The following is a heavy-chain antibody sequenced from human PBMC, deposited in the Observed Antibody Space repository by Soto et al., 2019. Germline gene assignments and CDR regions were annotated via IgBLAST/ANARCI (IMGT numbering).Heavy chain of an antibody. CDR2: ISSSSTTI. Sequence: GGSLRLSCAASGFTFSSYSMNWVRQAPGKGLEWLSYISSSSTTIYYADSVKGRFTISRDKAKNSLYLQMNSLRDEDTAVYYCASPLMVYAIGSDYWGQGTLVTVSS. CDR3: ASPLMVYAIGSDY. CDR1: GFTFSSYS. D-gene: IGHD2-8*01. J-gene: IGHJ4*02. V-gene: IGHV3-48*02.